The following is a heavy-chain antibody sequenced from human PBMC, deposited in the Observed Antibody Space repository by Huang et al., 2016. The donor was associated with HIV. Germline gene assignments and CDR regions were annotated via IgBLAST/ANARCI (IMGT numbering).Heavy chain of an antibody. CDR3: ATLPPGSQMRAFDI. CDR2: IYTSGST. V-gene: IGHV4-61*09. CDR1: GASISSGSYY. D-gene: IGHD2-15*01. Sequence: QVQLQESGPGLVKPSQTLSLTCTVSGASISSGSYYWTWIRQPAGKGLEWIGHIYTSGSTKYNPSLQSRVTISIDTSKNRFSLRLNSVTAADTAVYYCATLPPGSQMRAFDIWGPGTMITVSS. J-gene: IGHJ3*02.